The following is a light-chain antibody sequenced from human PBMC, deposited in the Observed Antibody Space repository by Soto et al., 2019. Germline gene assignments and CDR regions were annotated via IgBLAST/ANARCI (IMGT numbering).Light chain of an antibody. J-gene: IGKJ3*01. CDR3: QQSYSTLT. V-gene: IGKV1-39*01. Sequence: DIQMTQSPSSLSASVGDRVTITCRASQSISSYLNWYQQKPGKAPKLLIYAASSLQSGVPSRFSGSGSGTDFTLPISSLPPEDFATYYCQQSYSTLTFGPGTKVDIK. CDR1: QSISSY. CDR2: AAS.